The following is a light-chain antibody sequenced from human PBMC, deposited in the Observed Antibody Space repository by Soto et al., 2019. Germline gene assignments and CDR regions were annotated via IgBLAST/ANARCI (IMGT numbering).Light chain of an antibody. J-gene: IGLJ2*01. Sequence: QSALTQPASVSGSPGQSITISCTGTASDVGGYNYVSWYQQHPGKAPRLIIYDVNTRPSGVSTRFSAPKSANTASLTISGLEAEDEADYYCSSYTSNTTPFFGGGTKVTVL. V-gene: IGLV2-14*01. CDR1: ASDVGGYNY. CDR3: SSYTSNTTPF. CDR2: DVN.